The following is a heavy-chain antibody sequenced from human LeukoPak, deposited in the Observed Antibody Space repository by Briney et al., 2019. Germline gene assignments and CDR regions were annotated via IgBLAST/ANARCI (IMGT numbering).Heavy chain of an antibody. V-gene: IGHV3-30*04. D-gene: IGHD6-19*01. Sequence: GGSLRVSCAASGCIFSSYAMHWVRQAPGRGLAGVAVISYDGRNKYYADSVKGRFTISRDNSTNTLYLQMNRLRAEDTAVYYCARAAPVAGITYFDYWGQGTLVTASS. CDR3: ARAAPVAGITYFDY. CDR1: GCIFSSYA. J-gene: IGHJ4*02. CDR2: ISYDGRNK.